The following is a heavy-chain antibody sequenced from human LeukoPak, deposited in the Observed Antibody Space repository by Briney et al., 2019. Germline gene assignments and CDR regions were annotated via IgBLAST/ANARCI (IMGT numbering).Heavy chain of an antibody. D-gene: IGHD1-26*01. CDR1: GFTFNTYG. J-gene: IGHJ4*02. CDR2: ISYDGSNK. Sequence: GGSLRLSCAISGFTFNTYGIHWVRQTPGKGLEWVALISYDGSNKYYADSVKGRFTISRDNSKNTLYLQMDSLRAEDTAVYYCAKDRSGMGYYFDFWGQGTLVTVSS. CDR3: AKDRSGMGYYFDF. V-gene: IGHV3-30*18.